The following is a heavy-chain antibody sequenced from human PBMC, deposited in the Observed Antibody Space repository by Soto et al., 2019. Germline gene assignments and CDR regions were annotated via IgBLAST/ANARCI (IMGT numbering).Heavy chain of an antibody. CDR2: IYYSGGT. CDR1: GGSVSSGSYY. Sequence: PSETLSLTCTVSGGSVSSGSYYWSWIRQPPGKGLEWIGYIYYSGGTNYNPSLKSRVTISVDTSKNQFSLKLSSVTAADTAVYYCARVAYYYDSSGYQSLYYFDYWGQGTLVTVSS. D-gene: IGHD3-22*01. V-gene: IGHV4-61*01. CDR3: ARVAYYYDSSGYQSLYYFDY. J-gene: IGHJ4*02.